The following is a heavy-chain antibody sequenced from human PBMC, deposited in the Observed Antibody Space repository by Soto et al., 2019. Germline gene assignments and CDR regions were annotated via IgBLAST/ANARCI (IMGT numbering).Heavy chain of an antibody. D-gene: IGHD3-9*01. CDR1: GYTFTSYG. Sequence: QVQLVQSGAEVKKPGASVKVSCKASGYTFTSYGISWVRQAPGQGLEWMGWISAYNGNTNYAQKLQGRVTMTTDTTTSTANMKLRSLRSDDTAVYYCARDLGVLRYFDRSMAPGCDYWGQGTLVTVSS. J-gene: IGHJ4*02. CDR2: ISAYNGNT. CDR3: ARDLGVLRYFDRSMAPGCDY. V-gene: IGHV1-18*01.